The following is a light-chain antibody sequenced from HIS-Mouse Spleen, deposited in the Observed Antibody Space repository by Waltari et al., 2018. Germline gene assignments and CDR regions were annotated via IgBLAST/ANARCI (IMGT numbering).Light chain of an antibody. V-gene: IGKV3-15*01. CDR2: GAS. J-gene: IGKJ1*01. CDR1: QSVSSN. CDR3: QQYNNWPRT. Sequence: EIVMTQSPATLSVSPGERATLSCRASQSVSSNLAWYQQKPGQAPRLLIYGASTRATGIPARVSGSGSWTEFTLTISSMQSEDFAVYYCQQYNNWPRTFGQGTKVEIK.